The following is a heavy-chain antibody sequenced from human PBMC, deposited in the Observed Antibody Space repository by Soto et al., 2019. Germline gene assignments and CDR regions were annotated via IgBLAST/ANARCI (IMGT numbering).Heavy chain of an antibody. CDR3: AREGSYIFTGSGVDY. D-gene: IGHD3-9*01. CDR1: GYTFTGYY. V-gene: IGHV1-2*04. J-gene: IGHJ4*02. Sequence: GSVKVSCKASGYTFTGYYMHWVRQAPGQGLEWMGWINSNSGGTNYAQKFQGWVTKNRDTSISTAYMELSKLTSDDTAVYYCAREGSYIFTGSGVDYWGQGTLVTVSS. CDR2: INSNSGGT.